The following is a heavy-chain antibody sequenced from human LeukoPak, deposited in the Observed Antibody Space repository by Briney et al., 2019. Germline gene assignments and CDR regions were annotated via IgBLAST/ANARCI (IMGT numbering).Heavy chain of an antibody. CDR3: AREISGYSDY. CDR2: INANSGDT. J-gene: IGHJ4*02. Sequence: ASVKVSCKASGYTFTGYYMHWVRQAPGQGLEWMGWINANSGDTKYAQKFQGRVTMTRDTSISTAYMELSRLRSDDTAMYYCAREISGYSDYWGQGTLVAVSS. V-gene: IGHV1-2*02. D-gene: IGHD3-22*01. CDR1: GYTFTGYY.